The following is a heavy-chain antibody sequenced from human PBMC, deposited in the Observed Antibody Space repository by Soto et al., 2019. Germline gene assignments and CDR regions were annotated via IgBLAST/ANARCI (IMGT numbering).Heavy chain of an antibody. V-gene: IGHV4-30-4*01. Sequence: QVQLQESGPGLVKPSQTLSLTCTVSGGSISSGDYYWSWIRQPPGKGLEWIGYIYYSGSTYYNPSPKSRVTXXVXTXRNQFSLKLSSVTAADTAVYYCARVEDYYHSSGYYVWGQGTLVTVSS. D-gene: IGHD3-22*01. J-gene: IGHJ4*02. CDR2: IYYSGST. CDR3: ARVEDYYHSSGYYV. CDR1: GGSISSGDYY.